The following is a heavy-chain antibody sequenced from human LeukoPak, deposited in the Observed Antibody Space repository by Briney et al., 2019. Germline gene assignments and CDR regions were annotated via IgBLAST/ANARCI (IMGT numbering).Heavy chain of an antibody. CDR1: GYTFTRSA. D-gene: IGHD5-18*01. Sequence: ASVKVSCKTSGYTFTRSAMNWVRQAPGQGLEWMGWINTNTGNPTYAQGFTGRFVFSLDTSVSTTYLHISSLKAEDTAVYYCARGRDAALADWGQGTLVTVSS. CDR3: ARGRDAALAD. J-gene: IGHJ4*02. CDR2: INTNTGNP. V-gene: IGHV7-4-1*02.